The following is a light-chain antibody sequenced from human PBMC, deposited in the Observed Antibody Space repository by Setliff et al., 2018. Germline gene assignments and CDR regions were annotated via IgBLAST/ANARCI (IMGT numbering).Light chain of an antibody. J-gene: IGLJ2*01. V-gene: IGLV2-14*01. CDR3: SSYTSSRV. Sequence: QSVLAQPASVSGSPGQSITISCTGTSSDVGGYNYVSWYQQHPGKAPKLMIYDVSKRPSGVSNRFSGSKSGNTASLTISGLQAEDEADYYCSSYTSSRVFGGGTKVTV. CDR2: DVS. CDR1: SSDVGGYNY.